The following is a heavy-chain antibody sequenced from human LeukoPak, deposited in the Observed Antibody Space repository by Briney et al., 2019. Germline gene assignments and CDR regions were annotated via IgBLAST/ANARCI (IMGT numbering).Heavy chain of an antibody. V-gene: IGHV4-39*07. Sequence: SETVSLTCTVSGGSISSSSHYWGWIRQPPGKGLEWIGSIYYGGNTFFNPSLKSRVTMSVDTSKNQFSLKLSSVTAADTAVYYCARANYDFWWGQETGRNWFDPWGQGTLVTVSS. CDR2: IYYGGNT. CDR1: GGSISSSSHY. D-gene: IGHD3-3*01. CDR3: ARANYDFWWGQETGRNWFDP. J-gene: IGHJ5*02.